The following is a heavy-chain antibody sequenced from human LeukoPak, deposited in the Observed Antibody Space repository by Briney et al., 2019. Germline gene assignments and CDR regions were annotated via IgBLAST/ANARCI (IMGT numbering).Heavy chain of an antibody. V-gene: IGHV3-21*01. CDR2: ISSSSSYI. CDR3: ARDRSITVTTSGDFQH. J-gene: IGHJ1*01. Sequence: GGSLRLSCAASGFTFNSYTMNWVRQAPGKGLEWVSSISSSSSYIYYADSVKGRFTISRDNAKNSLYLQMNSLRAEDTAVYYCARDRSITVTTSGDFQHWGQGTLVTVSS. D-gene: IGHD4-17*01. CDR1: GFTFNSYT.